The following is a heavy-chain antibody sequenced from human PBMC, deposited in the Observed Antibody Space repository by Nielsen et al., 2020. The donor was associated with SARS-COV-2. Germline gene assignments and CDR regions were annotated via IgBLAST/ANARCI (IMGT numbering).Heavy chain of an antibody. V-gene: IGHV1-69*06. CDR1: GFTFTSYH. D-gene: IGHD3-22*01. CDR2: IIPIFGTA. Sequence: SVKVSCKASGFTFTSYHIHWVRQAPGQGLEWMGGIIPIFGTANYAQKFQGRVTITADKSTSTAYMELSSLRSEDTAVYYCARGLDDSSGETWGQGTMVTVSS. CDR3: ARGLDDSSGET. J-gene: IGHJ3*01.